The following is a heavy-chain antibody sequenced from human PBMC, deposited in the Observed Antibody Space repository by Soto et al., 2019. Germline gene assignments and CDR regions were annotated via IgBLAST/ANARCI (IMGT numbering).Heavy chain of an antibody. CDR2: IFHNGSA. Sequence: QVQLQESGPGLMKPSGTLSLTCAVSGGSITSNWWSWVRQPPGKGLEWIAEIFHNGSANYNPSLMSRLTISMDKSKNHLSLNLTSVTAADTDVYYCARHIAVSGTRGFDHWGQGTLVTVSS. V-gene: IGHV4-4*02. J-gene: IGHJ4*02. CDR3: ARHIAVSGTRGFDH. CDR1: GGSITSNW. D-gene: IGHD2-21*01.